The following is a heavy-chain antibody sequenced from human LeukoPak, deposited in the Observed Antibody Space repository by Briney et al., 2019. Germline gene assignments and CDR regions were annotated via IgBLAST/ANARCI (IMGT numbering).Heavy chain of an antibody. CDR3: ARAYDSSGDGFDP. CDR1: GGTFSSYA. D-gene: IGHD3-22*01. J-gene: IGHJ5*02. CDR2: IIPIFGTA. V-gene: IGHV1-69*06. Sequence: ASVKVSCKASGGTFSSYAISWVRQAPGQGLEWMGRIIPIFGTANYAQKFQGRVTITADKSTSTAYMELSSLRSEDTAVYYCARAYDSSGDGFDPWGQGTLVTVSS.